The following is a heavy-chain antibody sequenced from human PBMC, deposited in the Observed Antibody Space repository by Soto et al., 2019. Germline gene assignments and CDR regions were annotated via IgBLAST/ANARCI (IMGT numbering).Heavy chain of an antibody. CDR2: IYHSGST. D-gene: IGHD2-21*02. Sequence: SETLSLTCTVSSGSISTANWWSWVRPPPGRGLEWIGEIYHSGSTNYNLSLKSRVTLSVDKSKNQFSLRLSSVTAADTAMYYCARRGGGVVLTATTPFDYWGQGTLVTVSS. CDR1: SGSISTANW. J-gene: IGHJ4*02. V-gene: IGHV4-4*02. CDR3: ARRGGGVVLTATTPFDY.